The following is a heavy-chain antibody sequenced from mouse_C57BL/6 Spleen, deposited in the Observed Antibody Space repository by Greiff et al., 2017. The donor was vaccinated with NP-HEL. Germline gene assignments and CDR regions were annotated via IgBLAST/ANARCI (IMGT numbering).Heavy chain of an antibody. V-gene: IGHV1-61*01. D-gene: IGHD1-1*01. Sequence: QVQLQQPGAELVRPGSSVKLSCKASGYTFTSYWMDWVKQRPGQGLEWIGNIYPSDSETHYNQQFKDKATLTVDKSSSTAYMQLSSLTSEDSAVYYCARGPYYGSSYGYFDVWGTGTTVTVSS. CDR3: ARGPYYGSSYGYFDV. CDR1: GYTFTSYW. CDR2: IYPSDSET. J-gene: IGHJ1*03.